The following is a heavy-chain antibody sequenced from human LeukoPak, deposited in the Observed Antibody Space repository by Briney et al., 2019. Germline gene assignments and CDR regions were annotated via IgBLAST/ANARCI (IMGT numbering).Heavy chain of an antibody. J-gene: IGHJ5*02. CDR2: IRSKAYGGTT. CDR1: GFTFSSYA. Sequence: PGGSLRLSCAASGFTFSSYAMHWVRQAPGKGLEWVGFIRSKAYGGTTECAASVKGRFTISRDDSKSIAYLQMNSLKAEDTAVYYCTRDLTVTTLGYWFDPWGQGTLVTVSS. V-gene: IGHV3-49*04. D-gene: IGHD4-17*01. CDR3: TRDLTVTTLGYWFDP.